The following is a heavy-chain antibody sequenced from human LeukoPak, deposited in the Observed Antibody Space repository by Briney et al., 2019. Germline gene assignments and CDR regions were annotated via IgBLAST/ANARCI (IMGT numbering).Heavy chain of an antibody. CDR1: GGSISSGGYY. V-gene: IGHV4-31*03. CDR2: VHLDGRT. D-gene: IGHD6-25*01. Sequence: PSQTLSLTCTVSGGSISSGGYYRSWIRQHPGKGLEWIGEVHLDGRTNYNPSLKSRLVMSADLPEYHISLKLTSVTAADTAVYYCAREGGFYRPLDYSGQGTLVTVSS. CDR3: AREGGFYRPLDY. J-gene: IGHJ4*02.